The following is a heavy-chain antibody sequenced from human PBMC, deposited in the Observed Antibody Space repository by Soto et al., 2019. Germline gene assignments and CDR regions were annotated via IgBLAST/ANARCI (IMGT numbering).Heavy chain of an antibody. CDR3: ARQVYPGYSSD. V-gene: IGHV1-8*01. J-gene: IGHJ4*02. D-gene: IGHD2-15*01. Sequence: GASLKVSCKASGYTFTGYDGNWVRNAPGQGLEWVGWINPTSEYTAHAQKFQGRVTLTREISTATAYMELSSLTSEDTAVYFCARQVYPGYSSDCGPATQVTVSS. CDR2: INPTSEYT. CDR1: GYTFTGYD.